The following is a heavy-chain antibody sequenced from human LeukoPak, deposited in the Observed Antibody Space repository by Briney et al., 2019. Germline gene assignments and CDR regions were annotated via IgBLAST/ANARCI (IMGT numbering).Heavy chain of an antibody. CDR2: IKQDGSEK. Sequence: TGGSLRLSCAASGFTFSSYWMSWVRQAPGKGLEWVANIKQDGSEKYYVDSVKGRFTISRDNAKNSLYLQMNSLRAEDTAVYYCARDREAVAGKVPLDYWGQGTLVTVSS. D-gene: IGHD6-19*01. CDR1: GFTFSSYW. CDR3: ARDREAVAGKVPLDY. J-gene: IGHJ4*02. V-gene: IGHV3-7*01.